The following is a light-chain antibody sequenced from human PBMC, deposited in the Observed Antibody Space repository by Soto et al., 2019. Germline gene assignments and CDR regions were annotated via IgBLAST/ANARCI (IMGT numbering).Light chain of an antibody. J-gene: IGLJ2*01. CDR3: SSYAGSNLVV. Sequence: QSVLTQPPSASGSPGQSVTISCTGTSSDVGGYNYVSWYQQHPGKAPKLMIYEVSKQPSGVPDRFSGSKSGNTASLTVSGLQAEDEADYYCSSYAGSNLVVFGGGTKLTVL. CDR2: EVS. CDR1: SSDVGGYNY. V-gene: IGLV2-8*01.